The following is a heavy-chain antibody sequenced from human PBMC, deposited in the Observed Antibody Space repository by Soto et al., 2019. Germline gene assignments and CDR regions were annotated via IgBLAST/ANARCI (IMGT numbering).Heavy chain of an antibody. CDR3: ARDASYYSLWSGYYPSRNGMDV. D-gene: IGHD3-3*01. J-gene: IGHJ6*02. CDR1: GYTFSVNY. CDR2: IWYDGSKK. Sequence: QVQLVQSGAALKKPGASVKVSCETSGYTFSVNYLHWVRQAPGKGLEWVSLIWYDGSKKSYGDSVKGRFTISRDNSRNTVYLQMNSLRADDTAVYYCARDASYYSLWSGYYPSRNGMDVWGQGTTVTVSS. V-gene: IGHV3-33*01.